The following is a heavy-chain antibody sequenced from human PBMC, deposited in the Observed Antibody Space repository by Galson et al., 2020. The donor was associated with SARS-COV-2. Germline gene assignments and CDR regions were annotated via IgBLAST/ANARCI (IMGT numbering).Heavy chain of an antibody. Sequence: GGSLRLPCAASGVTFRSYSMNWVRQAPGKGLEWVSSISSSGSYIYYADSLKGRFSIARDNARNTLYLQRTSLRADDTAVYYCARDRSTTDYGMDVWGQGTTVTVSS. CDR2: ISSSGSYI. D-gene: IGHD1-26*01. V-gene: IGHV3-21*01. CDR1: GVTFRSYS. CDR3: ARDRSTTDYGMDV. J-gene: IGHJ6*02.